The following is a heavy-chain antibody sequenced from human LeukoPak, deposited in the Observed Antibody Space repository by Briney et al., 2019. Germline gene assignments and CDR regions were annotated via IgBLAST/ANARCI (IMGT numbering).Heavy chain of an antibody. Sequence: GGSLRLSCAASGFTFSSFGMNWVRQAPGKGLEWVSSISSGTTYIYYADSVKGRFTISRDDAKNSLYLQMNSLRAEDTAVYFCARSSDRYGMDVWGQGTTVTVSS. CDR2: ISSGTTYI. CDR3: ARSSDRYGMDV. D-gene: IGHD2-15*01. CDR1: GFTFSSFG. V-gene: IGHV3-21*01. J-gene: IGHJ6*02.